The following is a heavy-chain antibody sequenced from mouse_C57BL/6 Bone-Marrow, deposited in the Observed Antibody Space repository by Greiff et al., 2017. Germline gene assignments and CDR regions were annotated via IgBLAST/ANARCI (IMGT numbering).Heavy chain of an antibody. CDR1: GFTFSDYY. CDR2: ISNGGGST. V-gene: IGHV5-12*01. CDR3: ARPANWDWYFDV. D-gene: IGHD4-1*01. Sequence: EVMLVESGGGLVQPGGSLKLSCAASGFTFSDYYMYWVRQTPEKRLEWVAYISNGGGSTYYPDTVKGRFTISRDNAKNTLYLQMSRLKSEDTAMYYCARPANWDWYFDVWGTGTTVTVSS. J-gene: IGHJ1*03.